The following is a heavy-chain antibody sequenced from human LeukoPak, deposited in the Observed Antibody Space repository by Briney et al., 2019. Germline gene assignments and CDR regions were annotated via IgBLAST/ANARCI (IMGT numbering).Heavy chain of an antibody. CDR3: ARGGSTSRFGYSSSWCLPED. CDR2: IIPIFGTA. Sequence: ASVKVSCKASGGTFSSYAISWVRQAPGQGLEWMGGIIPIFGTANYAQKFQGRVTITADESTSTAYMELSSLRSEDTAVYYCARGGSTSRFGYSSSWCLPEDWGQGTLVTVSS. D-gene: IGHD6-13*01. CDR1: GGTFSSYA. J-gene: IGHJ4*02. V-gene: IGHV1-69*13.